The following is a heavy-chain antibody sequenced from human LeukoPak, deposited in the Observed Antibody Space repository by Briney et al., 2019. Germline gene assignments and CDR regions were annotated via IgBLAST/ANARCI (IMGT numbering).Heavy chain of an antibody. V-gene: IGHV3-74*01. CDR1: GFNFSSYW. D-gene: IGHD3-10*01. CDR3: ARGPTLWFGELAYAFDI. Sequence: GGSLRLSCAASGFNFSSYWMHWVRQAPGKGLVCVSRIKSDGSSTTYADSVKGRFTTSRDNAKNTLYLQMNSLRAEDTAVYYCARGPTLWFGELAYAFDIWGQGTMVIVSS. CDR2: IKSDGSST. J-gene: IGHJ3*02.